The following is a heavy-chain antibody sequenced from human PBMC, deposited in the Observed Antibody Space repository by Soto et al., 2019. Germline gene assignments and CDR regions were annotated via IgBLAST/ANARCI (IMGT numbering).Heavy chain of an antibody. Sequence: GSLRLSCATSGFTFSKAWVGWVRQAPGKGLEWVGRIMSKTDGGTTDYAAPVKGRFTISRDDSKSTLYLQMNSLKTEDTAFYYCTTDSGMSPYSFDYWGQGTLVTVSS. CDR1: GFTFSKAW. D-gene: IGHD1-26*01. CDR2: IMSKTDGGTT. CDR3: TTDSGMSPYSFDY. V-gene: IGHV3-15*01. J-gene: IGHJ4*02.